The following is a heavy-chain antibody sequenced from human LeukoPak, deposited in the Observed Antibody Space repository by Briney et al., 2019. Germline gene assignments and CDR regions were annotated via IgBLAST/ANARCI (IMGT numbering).Heavy chain of an antibody. D-gene: IGHD6-19*01. Sequence: ASVKVSCKASGGTFSSYAISWVRQAPGQGLEWMGGIIPIFGTANYAQKFQGRVTITADESTSTAYMELSSLRSEDTAVYYCARDRNMAGYSSGWLMYYFDYWGQGTLVTVSS. CDR3: ARDRNMAGYSSGWLMYYFDY. CDR1: GGTFSSYA. J-gene: IGHJ4*02. V-gene: IGHV1-69*01. CDR2: IIPIFGTA.